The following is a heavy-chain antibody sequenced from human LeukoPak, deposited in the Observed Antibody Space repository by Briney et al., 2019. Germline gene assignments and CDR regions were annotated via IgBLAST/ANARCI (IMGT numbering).Heavy chain of an antibody. CDR2: IRSKASGGTT. J-gene: IGHJ4*02. Sequence: PGGSLRLSCTASGFTFGDYAMSWVRQAPGKGLEWVGFIRSKASGGTTEYAASVKGRFTISRDNSKNTLYLQMNSLRAEDTAVYYCARAVGYYFDYWGQGTLVTVSS. D-gene: IGHD1-26*01. CDR3: ARAVGYYFDY. CDR1: GFTFGDYA. V-gene: IGHV3-49*04.